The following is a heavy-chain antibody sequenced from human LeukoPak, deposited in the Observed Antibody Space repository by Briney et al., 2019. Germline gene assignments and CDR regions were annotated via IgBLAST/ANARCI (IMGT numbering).Heavy chain of an antibody. D-gene: IGHD3-22*01. V-gene: IGHV4-61*02. J-gene: IGHJ3*02. Sequence: PSETLSLTCTVSGGSISSGSHYWSWIRQPAGKGLEWIGRIYTSGSINYNPSLKSRVTISVDTSKNQFSLKLSSVTAADTAVYYCARALPYYYDSSGYYYSYAFDIWGQGTMVTVSS. CDR2: IYTSGSI. CDR1: GGSISSGSHY. CDR3: ARALPYYYDSSGYYYSYAFDI.